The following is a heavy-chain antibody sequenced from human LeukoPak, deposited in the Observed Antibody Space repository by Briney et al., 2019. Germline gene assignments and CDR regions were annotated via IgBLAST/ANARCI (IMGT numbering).Heavy chain of an antibody. Sequence: GGSLRLSCAASGFTFSSYEMNWVRQAPGKGLEWISYISSSGSTVYYADSVKGRFTISRDNAKNSLYLQMNSLRAEDTAVYYCARDLLGTVTHGMDVWGQGTTVTVSS. CDR3: ARDLLGTVTHGMDV. CDR1: GFTFSSYE. V-gene: IGHV3-48*03. J-gene: IGHJ6*02. D-gene: IGHD4-17*01. CDR2: ISSSGSTV.